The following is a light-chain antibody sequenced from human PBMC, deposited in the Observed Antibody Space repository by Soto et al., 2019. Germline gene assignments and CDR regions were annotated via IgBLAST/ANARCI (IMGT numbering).Light chain of an antibody. CDR1: QSVSSSY. V-gene: IGKV3-20*01. Sequence: EIVLTQSPGTLSLSPGERATLSCRASQSVSSSYLAWYQQKPGQAPRLLIYGASSRATGIPDRFSGSGSGTDFTLNISRLEPEDFAVYYCPQYGSSPRTFGQGTKVDIK. J-gene: IGKJ1*01. CDR3: PQYGSSPRT. CDR2: GAS.